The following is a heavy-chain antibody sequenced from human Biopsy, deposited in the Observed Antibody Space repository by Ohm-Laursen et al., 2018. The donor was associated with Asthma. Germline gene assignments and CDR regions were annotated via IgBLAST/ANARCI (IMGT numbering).Heavy chain of an antibody. CDR1: GYILTDLS. Sequence: ASVKVSCKIPGYILTDLSMHWVRQAPGQGLEWMGGHDHEEGGTVNARRFQGRVTMTEDTSTDTAYMELSSLSSDDTAVYYCASDFPKDYVRYNFQFWGQGTLVTVSS. CDR2: HDHEEGGT. CDR3: ASDFPKDYVRYNFQF. J-gene: IGHJ4*02. V-gene: IGHV1-24*01. D-gene: IGHD4-17*01.